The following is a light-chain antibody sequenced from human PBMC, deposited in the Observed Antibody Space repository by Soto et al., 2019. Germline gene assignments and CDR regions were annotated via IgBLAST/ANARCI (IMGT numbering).Light chain of an antibody. CDR3: QQYNNWPQT. CDR1: ESVSSN. J-gene: IGKJ1*01. V-gene: IGKV3-15*01. CDR2: GAS. Sequence: EIVMTQSPATLSVSPGERATLSCRASESVSSNLAWNQQKPGQAPRLLIYGASTRATGIPARFSGSGSGTEFTLTISSLPSEDFAVYYCQQYNNWPQTFGQGTKVEIK.